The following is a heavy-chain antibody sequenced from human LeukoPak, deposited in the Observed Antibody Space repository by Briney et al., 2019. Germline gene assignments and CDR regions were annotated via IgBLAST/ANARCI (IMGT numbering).Heavy chain of an antibody. CDR1: GGSISSGDYY. CDR2: IYYSGST. V-gene: IGHV4-30-4*08. J-gene: IGHJ4*02. D-gene: IGHD5-18*01. Sequence: SETLSLTCTVSGGSISSGDYYWSWIRQPPGKGLEWIGYIYYSGSTYYNPSLKRRVTISVDTSKNQFSLKLSSVTAADTAVYYRARAIADTAMVYFDYWGQGTLVTVSS. CDR3: ARAIADTAMVYFDY.